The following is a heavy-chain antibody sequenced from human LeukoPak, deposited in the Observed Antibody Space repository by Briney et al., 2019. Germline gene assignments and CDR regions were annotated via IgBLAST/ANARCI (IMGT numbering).Heavy chain of an antibody. CDR1: GFTFKNAY. Sequence: WGSLRLSCAVSGFTFKNAYMTWVRQAPGKGLEWVGRIKTNADGGATDYAAPVKGRFSISRDDSKNTLYLQMDSLKVEDTGVYFCTRPLGGIDIFDYWGQGTLVTVSS. CDR3: TRPLGGIDIFDY. D-gene: IGHD2-15*01. CDR2: IKTNADGGAT. V-gene: IGHV3-15*01. J-gene: IGHJ4*02.